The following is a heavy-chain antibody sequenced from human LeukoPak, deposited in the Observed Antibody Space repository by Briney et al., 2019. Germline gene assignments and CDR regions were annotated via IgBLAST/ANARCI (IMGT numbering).Heavy chain of an antibody. D-gene: IGHD2-21*01. CDR2: IYYSGST. V-gene: IGHV4-59*08. CDR3: ATTGLLGDIP. J-gene: IGHJ5*02. Sequence: PSETLSLTCTVSGGSISSYYWSWLRQPPGKGLEWIGYIYYSGSTNYNPSLKSRVTISVDTSKNQFSLKLSSVTAADTAVYYCATTGLLGDIPWGQGTLVTVSS. CDR1: GGSISSYY.